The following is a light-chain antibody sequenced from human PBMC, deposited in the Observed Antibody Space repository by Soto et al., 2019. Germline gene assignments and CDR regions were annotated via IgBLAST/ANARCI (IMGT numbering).Light chain of an antibody. V-gene: IGLV2-14*03. J-gene: IGLJ2*01. CDR3: TSWASSTTML. CDR2: DVN. CDR1: SSDIGAYNF. Sequence: QSALTQPASASGSPGQAITISCTGTSSDIGAYNFVSWYQQHPGDAPKLMLYDVNIRPSGVANRFSGSKSGNTASLTSSGRQDEEDADYYCTSWASSTTMLFGGGTKVTVL.